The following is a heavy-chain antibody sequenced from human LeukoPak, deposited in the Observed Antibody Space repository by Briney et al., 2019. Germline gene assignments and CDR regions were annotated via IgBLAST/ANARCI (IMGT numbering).Heavy chain of an antibody. CDR2: IKQDGSEK. D-gene: IGHD6-13*01. V-gene: IGHV3-7*01. CDR1: GFTFSSYW. J-gene: IGHJ4*02. Sequence: PGGSLRLSCAASGFTFSSYWMSWVRQAPGKGLEWVANIKQDGSEKYYVDSVKGRFTISRDNAKNSLYLQMNSLRAEDTAVYYCARGSRGNIAAAGVEDYWGQGTLVTVSS. CDR3: ARGSRGNIAAAGVEDY.